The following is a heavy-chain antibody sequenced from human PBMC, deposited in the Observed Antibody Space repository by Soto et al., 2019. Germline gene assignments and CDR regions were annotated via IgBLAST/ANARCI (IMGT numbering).Heavy chain of an antibody. J-gene: IGHJ5*02. Sequence: GGSVRLSCAACGFTFSSYAMSWVRQAPGKGLEWVAVISYDGSNKYYGDSVKGRFTISRDNSKNTLYLQMNSLRADDTAVYYCARAPFPLVYPRDWFDPWGQGTLVTVSS. CDR3: ARAPFPLVYPRDWFDP. V-gene: IGHV3-30*03. CDR2: ISYDGSNK. CDR1: GFTFSSYA. D-gene: IGHD2-8*01.